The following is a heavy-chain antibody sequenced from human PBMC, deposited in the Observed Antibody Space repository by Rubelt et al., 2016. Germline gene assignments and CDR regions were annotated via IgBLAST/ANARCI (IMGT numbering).Heavy chain of an antibody. V-gene: IGHV1-18*01. CDR3: ARSHQYSSGWYGSYYYGMDV. J-gene: IGHJ6*02. CDR1: G. Sequence: GISWVRQAPGQGLEWMGWISAYNGNTNYAQKLQGRVTMTTDTSTSTAYMELRSLRSDDTAVYYCARSHQYSSGWYGSYYYGMDVWGQGTTVTVSS. CDR2: ISAYNGNT. D-gene: IGHD6-19*01.